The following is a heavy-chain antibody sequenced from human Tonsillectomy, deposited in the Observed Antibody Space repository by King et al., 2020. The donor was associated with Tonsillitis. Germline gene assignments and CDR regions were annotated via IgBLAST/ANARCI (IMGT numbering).Heavy chain of an antibody. V-gene: IGHV3-43*01. CDR3: AIDMFSRLVRGVLGFDP. CDR2: ISWDGDST. CDR1: GFTFDDYT. Sequence: VQLVESGGVVVQPGGSLRLSCATSGFTFDDYTMHWVRQVPGKGLEWVSLISWDGDSTNYADSVKGRFNIARDNSKNSLYLQMNSLRTEDTALYYCAIDMFSRLVRGVLGFDPWGQGTLVTVSS. D-gene: IGHD3-10*01. J-gene: IGHJ5*02.